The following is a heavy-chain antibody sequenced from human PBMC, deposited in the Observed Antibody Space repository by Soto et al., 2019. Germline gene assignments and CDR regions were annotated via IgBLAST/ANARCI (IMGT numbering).Heavy chain of an antibody. D-gene: IGHD2-2*02. J-gene: IGHJ6*02. CDR1: GFSLSTSGVG. CDR2: IYWNDDK. V-gene: IGHV2-5*01. Sequence: SGPTHVNPTRTLPLTCTFAGFSLSTSGVGVGWMSKKKGSDLEWLALIYWNDDKRYSPSLKSRLTITKDTSKNQVVLTMTKMDPVDTATYYCARKDIVVVPADISGPMDVWGQGTTVTVSS. CDR3: ARKDIVVVPADISGPMDV.